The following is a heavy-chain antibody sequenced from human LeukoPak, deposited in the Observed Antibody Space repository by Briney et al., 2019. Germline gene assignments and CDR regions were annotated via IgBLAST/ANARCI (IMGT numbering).Heavy chain of an antibody. V-gene: IGHV3-48*03. CDR3: GASRQYVGAFDI. CDR2: ISSSSTII. Sequence: GGSLRLSCAASGFTFSSYELYWVRRAPGKGLEGISYISSSSTIIKYADSVRGRFTISRDDARESLYLQMSSLTADDTAIYYCGASRQYVGAFDIWGQGTLVTVSS. D-gene: IGHD3-16*01. J-gene: IGHJ3*02. CDR1: GFTFSSYE.